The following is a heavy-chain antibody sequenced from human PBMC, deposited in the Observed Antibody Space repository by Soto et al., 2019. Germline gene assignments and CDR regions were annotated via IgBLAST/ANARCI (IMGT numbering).Heavy chain of an antibody. CDR3: ARDLEWVGAFDI. J-gene: IGHJ3*02. Sequence: QVQLVQSGAEVKKPGASVKVSCKASGYTFTSYAMHWVRQAPGQRLEWMGWINAGNGNTKYSQKFQGRVTITRDTSASTAYMELSSLRSADTAVYYCARDLEWVGAFDIWGQGTMVTVSS. CDR1: GYTFTSYA. V-gene: IGHV1-3*01. CDR2: INAGNGNT. D-gene: IGHD3-3*01.